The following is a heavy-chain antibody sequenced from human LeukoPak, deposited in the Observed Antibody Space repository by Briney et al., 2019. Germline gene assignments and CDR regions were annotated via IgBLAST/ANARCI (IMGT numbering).Heavy chain of an antibody. Sequence: GGSLRLSCAASGFTFSSYWMHWVRQAPGKGLVWVSRINTDGSSTSYADSVKGRFTISRDNAKNTLYLQMNSLRAEDTAVYYCAGRLRGYSGTEDYWGQGTLVTVSS. V-gene: IGHV3-74*01. CDR3: AGRLRGYSGTEDY. CDR1: GFTFSSYW. CDR2: INTDGSST. D-gene: IGHD5-12*01. J-gene: IGHJ4*02.